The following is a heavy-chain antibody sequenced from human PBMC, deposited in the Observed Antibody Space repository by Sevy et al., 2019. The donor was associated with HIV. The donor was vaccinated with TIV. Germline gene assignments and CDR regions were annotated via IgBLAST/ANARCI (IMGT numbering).Heavy chain of an antibody. CDR3: ARLADRRSEGSFDY. CDR2: IYYSGST. J-gene: IGHJ4*02. Sequence: SETLSLTCTVSGGSISSSSYYWGWIRQPPGKGLEWIGSIYYSGSTYYNPSLKSRVTISVDTSKNQFSLKLSSVTAADTAVYYCARLADRRSEGSFDYWGQGTLVTVSS. V-gene: IGHV4-39*01. D-gene: IGHD2-15*01. CDR1: GGSISSSSYY.